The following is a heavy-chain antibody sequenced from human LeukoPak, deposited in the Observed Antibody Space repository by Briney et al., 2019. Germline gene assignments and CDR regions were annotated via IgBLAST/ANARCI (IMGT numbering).Heavy chain of an antibody. CDR2: IKSKTDGGTT. CDR3: TTDPNFRFFDY. CDR1: GYTFTSYG. V-gene: IGHV3-15*01. J-gene: IGHJ4*02. Sequence: SCKASGYTFTSYGISWVRQAPGKGLEWVGRIKSKTDGGTTDYAAPVKGRFTISRDDSKNTLYLQMNSLKTEDTAVYYCTTDPNFRFFDYWGQGTLVTVSS. D-gene: IGHD3-3*01.